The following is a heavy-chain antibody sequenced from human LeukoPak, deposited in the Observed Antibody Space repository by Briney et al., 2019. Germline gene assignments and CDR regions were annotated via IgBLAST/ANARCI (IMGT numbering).Heavy chain of an antibody. CDR1: GGSISSSSYY. D-gene: IGHD3-10*01. CDR2: IYYSGST. Sequence: SSETLSLTCTVSGGSISSSSYYWGWIRQPPGKGLEWIGSIYYSGSTYYNPSLKSRVTISVDTSKNQFSLKLSSVTAADTAVYYCARSELLWFGEPQVGFDYWGQGTLVTVSS. J-gene: IGHJ4*02. CDR3: ARSELLWFGEPQVGFDY. V-gene: IGHV4-39*01.